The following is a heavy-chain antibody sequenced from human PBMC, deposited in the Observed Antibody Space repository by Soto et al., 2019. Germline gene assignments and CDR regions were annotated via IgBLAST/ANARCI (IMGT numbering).Heavy chain of an antibody. Sequence: QVQLQQWGAGLLKPSETLSLTCAVYGGSFSGYYWSWIRQPPGKGLEWSGEINHSGSTNYNPSLKSRVTISVDTSKNQFSLKLSSVTAADTAVYYCARDDYYGNYYYYYMDVWGKGTTVTVSS. V-gene: IGHV4-34*01. CDR2: INHSGST. CDR1: GGSFSGYY. J-gene: IGHJ6*03. CDR3: ARDDYYGNYYYYYMDV. D-gene: IGHD3-10*01.